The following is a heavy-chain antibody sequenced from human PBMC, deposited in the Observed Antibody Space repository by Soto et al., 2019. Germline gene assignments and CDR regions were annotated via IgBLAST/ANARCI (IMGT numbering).Heavy chain of an antibody. V-gene: IGHV3-23*01. CDR2: ISGSGGRT. Sequence: EVQLLESGGGLVQPGGSLRLSCAASGFTFSNYAMSWVRQAPGKGLEWVSAISGSGGRTYYADSVKGRFTISRDNSKNTLYLQMNSLRAEDTAVYYCAKSGTAMVTRLYYYYMDVWGTGTTVTVSS. D-gene: IGHD5-18*01. CDR3: AKSGTAMVTRLYYYYMDV. J-gene: IGHJ6*03. CDR1: GFTFSNYA.